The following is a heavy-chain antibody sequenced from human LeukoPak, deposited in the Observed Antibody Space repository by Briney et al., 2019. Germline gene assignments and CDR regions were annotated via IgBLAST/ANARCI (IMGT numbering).Heavy chain of an antibody. CDR1: GFTFSNYW. J-gene: IGHJ4*02. V-gene: IGHV3-7*01. D-gene: IGHD6-19*01. CDR3: ARLSTAVAAGDY. Sequence: GGSLRLSCAASGFTFSNYWMSWVRQAPGQGLEWVANIKQDVSEKYYVDSVNGRFTISRVNAKNSLCLQMNSLRAEDTAVYYCARLSTAVAAGDYWGQGTLVTVSS. CDR2: IKQDVSEK.